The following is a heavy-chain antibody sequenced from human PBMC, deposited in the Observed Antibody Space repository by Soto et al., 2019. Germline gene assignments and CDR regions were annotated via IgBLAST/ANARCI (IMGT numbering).Heavy chain of an antibody. D-gene: IGHD6-6*01. Sequence: PSETLSLTCTVSGGSISSSSYYWGWIRQPPGKGLEWIGSIYYSGSTYYNPSLKSRVTISVDTSKNQFSLKLSSVTAADTAVYYCAGLYPRYSSSTNWFDPWGQGTLVTVSS. J-gene: IGHJ5*02. CDR1: GGSISSSSYY. CDR2: IYYSGST. V-gene: IGHV4-39*01. CDR3: AGLYPRYSSSTNWFDP.